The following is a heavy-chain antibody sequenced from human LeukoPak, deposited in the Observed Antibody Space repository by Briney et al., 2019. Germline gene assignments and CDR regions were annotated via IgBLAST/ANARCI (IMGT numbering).Heavy chain of an antibody. CDR1: GFTFSSDG. J-gene: IGHJ4*02. CDR2: ISYDGSNK. CDR3: AKELLWFGDHNPPFDY. D-gene: IGHD3-10*01. Sequence: GGSLRLSCAASGFTFSSDGMHWVRQAPGKGLEWVAVISYDGSNKYYADSVKGRFTISRDNSKNTLYLQMNSLRAEDTAVYYCAKELLWFGDHNPPFDYWGQGTLVTVSS. V-gene: IGHV3-30*18.